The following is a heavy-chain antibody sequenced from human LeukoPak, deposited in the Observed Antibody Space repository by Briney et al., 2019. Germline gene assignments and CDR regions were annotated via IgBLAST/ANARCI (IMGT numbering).Heavy chain of an antibody. CDR1: GFTFSSYA. CDR2: ISGSGGST. D-gene: IGHD6-6*01. V-gene: IGHV3-23*01. J-gene: IGHJ4*02. CDR3: AKDGDYSNSQAIDY. Sequence: GGSLRLSCAASGFTFSSYAMSWVRQAPGKGLEWVSTISGSGGSTYYADSVKGRFTISRDNSKNTLYLQMNSLRAEDTAVCYCAKDGDYSNSQAIDYWGQGALVTVPS.